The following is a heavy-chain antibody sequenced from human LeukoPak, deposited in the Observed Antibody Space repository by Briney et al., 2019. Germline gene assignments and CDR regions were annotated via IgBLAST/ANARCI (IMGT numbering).Heavy chain of an antibody. V-gene: IGHV3-20*04. CDR1: GFTFDDYG. CDR3: ARGSQVNWFDR. Sequence: GGSLTLSCAASGFTFDDYGMSWVRQAPGKGLEWVSGITWNGGSTGYAASVKGRFTISRDNAKNSPYLQMNSLRAEDTALYYCARGSQVNWFDRWGQGTLVTVSS. CDR2: ITWNGGST. J-gene: IGHJ5*02.